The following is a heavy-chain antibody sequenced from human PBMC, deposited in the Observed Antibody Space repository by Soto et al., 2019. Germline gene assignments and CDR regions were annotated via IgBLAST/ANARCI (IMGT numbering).Heavy chain of an antibody. CDR1: GFTFSSYG. V-gene: IGHV3-33*01. CDR2: IWYDGSNK. J-gene: IGHJ4*02. D-gene: IGHD3-9*01. CDR3: AREGRYFDWLFTYYFDY. Sequence: PGESLKISCAASGFTFSSYGMHWVRQAPGKGLEWVAVIWYDGSNKYYADSVKGRFTISRDNSKNTLYLQMNSLRAEDTAVYYCAREGRYFDWLFTYYFDYWGQGTLVTVSS.